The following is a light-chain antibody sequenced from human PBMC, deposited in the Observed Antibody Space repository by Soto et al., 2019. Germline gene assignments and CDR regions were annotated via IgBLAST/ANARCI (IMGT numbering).Light chain of an antibody. CDR1: SSNIGSNP. V-gene: IGLV1-44*01. J-gene: IGLJ2*01. CDR2: TNS. CDR3: ATWDDSLNGPV. Sequence: QLVLTQPPSASGTPGQTVTISCSGSSSNIGSNPINWYQQLPGTAPKLLIYTNSQRPSGVPDRFSGSKSGTSASLAINGLQSEDEGDYHCATWDDSLNGPVFGGGTKLTVL.